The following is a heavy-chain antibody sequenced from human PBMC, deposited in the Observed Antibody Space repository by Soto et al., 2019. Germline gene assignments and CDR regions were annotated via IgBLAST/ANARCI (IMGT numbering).Heavy chain of an antibody. J-gene: IGHJ4*02. CDR2: INPSGGST. Sequence: GASVKVSCKASGYTFTSYYMHWVRQAPGQGLEWMGIINPSGGSTSYAQKIKGGVTMTRDTSTSTVYMELSSLRSEDTAVYYCARLPSEAHGYNNDYWGQGTLVTVSS. V-gene: IGHV1-46*01. CDR1: GYTFTSYY. D-gene: IGHD4-4*01. CDR3: ARLPSEAHGYNNDY.